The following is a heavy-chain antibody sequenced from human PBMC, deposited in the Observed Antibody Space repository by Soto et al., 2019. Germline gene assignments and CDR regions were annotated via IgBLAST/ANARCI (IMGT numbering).Heavy chain of an antibody. D-gene: IGHD3-10*01. J-gene: IGHJ6*02. Sequence: PGGSLRLSCAASGFTFDSYGMHWVRQAPGRGLEWVALISYDGSNKYYADSVKGRFTISRDNSKNTLYLQMNSLRAEDTAVYYCARALPPFGTPYHYYGMDVWGQGTTVTVSS. CDR2: ISYDGSNK. CDR3: ARALPPFGTPYHYYGMDV. V-gene: IGHV3-30*03. CDR1: GFTFDSYG.